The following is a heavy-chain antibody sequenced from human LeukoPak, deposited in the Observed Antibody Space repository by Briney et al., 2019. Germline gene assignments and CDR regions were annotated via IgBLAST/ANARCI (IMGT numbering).Heavy chain of an antibody. CDR2: IIPILGIA. J-gene: IGHJ5*02. Sequence: ASVKVSCKASGGTFSSYAISWARQAPGQGLEWMGRIIPILGIANYAQKFQGRVTITADKSTSTAYMELSSLRSEDTAVYYCARVGGDSSGWSWFDPWGQGTLVTVSS. D-gene: IGHD6-19*01. CDR3: ARVGGDSSGWSWFDP. CDR1: GGTFSSYA. V-gene: IGHV1-69*04.